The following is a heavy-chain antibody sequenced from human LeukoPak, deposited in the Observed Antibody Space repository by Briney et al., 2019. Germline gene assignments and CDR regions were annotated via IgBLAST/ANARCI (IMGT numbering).Heavy chain of an antibody. D-gene: IGHD1-26*01. V-gene: IGHV3-53*01. CDR1: GFTVSSNY. CDR2: IYSGGST. CDR3: ARGQVVGATFGMDV. J-gene: IGHJ6*04. Sequence: TGGSLRLSCAASGFTVSSNYMSWVRRAPGKGLEWVSVIYSGGSTYYADSVKGRFTISRDNSKNTLYLQMNSLRADDTAVYYCARGQVVGATFGMDVWGKGTTVTVSS.